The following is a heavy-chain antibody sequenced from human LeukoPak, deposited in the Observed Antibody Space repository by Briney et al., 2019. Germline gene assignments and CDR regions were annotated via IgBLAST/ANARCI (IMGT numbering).Heavy chain of an antibody. J-gene: IGHJ4*02. V-gene: IGHV3-33*01. CDR3: ARDSSSAGSFDY. CDR2: IWYDGSLT. CDR1: GFTFSSSG. D-gene: IGHD6-6*01. Sequence: QAGGSLRLSCAASGFTFSSSGMHWVRQAPGKGLEWVAVIWYDGSLTYYVDSVKGRFTISRDNSKNTLYLQMNSLRAEDTAVYYCARDSSSAGSFDYWGQGTLVTVSS.